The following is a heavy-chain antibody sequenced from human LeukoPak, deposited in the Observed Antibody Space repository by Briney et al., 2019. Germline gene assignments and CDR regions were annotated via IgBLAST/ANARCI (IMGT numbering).Heavy chain of an antibody. CDR2: IYPGDSDT. CDR3: ARRRYYGSGSYQYYFDY. CDR1: GYRFTSYW. J-gene: IGHJ4*02. V-gene: IGHV5-51*01. D-gene: IGHD3-10*01. Sequence: PGESLKISCKGSGYRFTSYWIGWVRQMPGKGLEWMGIIYPGDSDTRYSPSFQGQVTISADKSISTAYPQWSSLKASDTAMYYCARRRYYGSGSYQYYFDYWGQGTLVTVSS.